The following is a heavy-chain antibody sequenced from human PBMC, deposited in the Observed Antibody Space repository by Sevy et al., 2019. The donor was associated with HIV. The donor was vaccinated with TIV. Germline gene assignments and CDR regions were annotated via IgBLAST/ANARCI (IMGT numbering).Heavy chain of an antibody. D-gene: IGHD3-10*01. CDR3: TRVNAFFYNSGSKDDAFDI. CDR2: IRNTHYGGTT. CDR1: GFTFGDYA. V-gene: IGHV3-49*03. Sequence: GGSLRLSCTTSGFTFGDYALSWFRQAPGKGLEWVGFIRNTHYGGTTEYAASVKGIFTISRDDSKSIAYLQMNSLIIEETAMYYCTRVNAFFYNSGSKDDAFDIWGQGTMVTVSS. J-gene: IGHJ3*02.